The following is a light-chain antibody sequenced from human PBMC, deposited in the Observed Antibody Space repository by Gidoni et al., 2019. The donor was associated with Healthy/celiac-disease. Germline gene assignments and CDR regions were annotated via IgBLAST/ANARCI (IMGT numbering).Light chain of an antibody. J-gene: IGKJ4*01. Sequence: EIVLTQSPATLSLSPGERATLSCRASQSVSSYLAWYQKKPGQAPRLLIYDASNRATGIPARFSGSGSGTDFTLTISSLEPEDFAVYYCQQRSSWPPDCTFXGXTKVEIK. CDR1: QSVSSY. CDR3: QQRSSWPPDCT. V-gene: IGKV3-11*01. CDR2: DAS.